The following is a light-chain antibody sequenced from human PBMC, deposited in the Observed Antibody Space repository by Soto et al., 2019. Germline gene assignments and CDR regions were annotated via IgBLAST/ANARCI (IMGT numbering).Light chain of an antibody. CDR3: QQYGSSPRYT. Sequence: EIVLTQSPGTLSLSPGERATLSCRASQSVSSSYLAWYQQKPGQAPRLLIYGASSRATGITDRFSGSWSGTDFTLTISRLESEDFAVYYCQQYGSSPRYTFVQGTKLEIK. V-gene: IGKV3-20*01. J-gene: IGKJ2*01. CDR1: QSVSSSY. CDR2: GAS.